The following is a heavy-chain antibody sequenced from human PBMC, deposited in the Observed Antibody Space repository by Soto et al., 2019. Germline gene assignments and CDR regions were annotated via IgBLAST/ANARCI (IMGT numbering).Heavy chain of an antibody. CDR1: GFSLSTSGVG. V-gene: IGHV2-5*02. CDR2: IYWDDDK. J-gene: IGHJ4*02. CDR3: ARPTKGGSGSYPFEPSFDY. Sequence: QITLKESGPTLVKPTQTLTLTCTFSGFSLSTSGVGVGWIRQPPGKALEWLALIYWDDDKRYSPSLKSRLTTTNDTPQPQAVLTTTNMDPLATATHYCARPTKGGSGSYPFEPSFDYWGQGTLVTVSS. D-gene: IGHD3-10*01.